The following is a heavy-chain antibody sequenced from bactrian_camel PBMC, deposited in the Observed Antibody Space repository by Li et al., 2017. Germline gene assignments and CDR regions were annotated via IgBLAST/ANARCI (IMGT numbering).Heavy chain of an antibody. CDR1: GDTYRPYL. D-gene: IGHD7*01. J-gene: IGHJ6*01. CDR2: LEPGGRT. V-gene: IGHV3S6*01. CDR3: ATWWSVGF. Sequence: HVQLVESGGGSVQGGGSLRLSCAVSGDTYRPYLVGWFRQAPGKGREGVVRLEPGGRTVCADSVKGRFTISRDNAKNTLYLQMNSLKTEDTAVYYCATWWSVGFWGQGTQVTVS.